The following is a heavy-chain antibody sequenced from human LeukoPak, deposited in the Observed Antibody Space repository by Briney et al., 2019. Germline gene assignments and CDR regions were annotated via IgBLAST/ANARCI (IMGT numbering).Heavy chain of an antibody. CDR1: GFTFSSYN. D-gene: IGHD1-26*01. CDR3: ARTGAVGYYYGMDV. Sequence: PGGSLRLSCAASGFTFSSYNMNWVRQAPGKGLEWVSYISTSTTTIYYADSVKGRFTISRDNAKNSLYLQMNSLRDEDTAVYYCARTGAVGYYYGMDVWGQGTTVTVSS. V-gene: IGHV3-48*02. CDR2: ISTSTTTI. J-gene: IGHJ6*02.